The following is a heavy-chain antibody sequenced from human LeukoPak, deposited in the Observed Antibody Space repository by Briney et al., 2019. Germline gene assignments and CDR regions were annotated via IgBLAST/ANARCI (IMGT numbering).Heavy chain of an antibody. D-gene: IGHD6-25*01. Sequence: GASVKVSCKASGGTFSSYAITWVRQAPGQGLEWMGRIIPILGIADYAQKFQGRVTITADKSMSTAYMELSSLRSDDTAVYYCARDPAAAGTAGTDYWGQGTLVTVSS. J-gene: IGHJ4*02. CDR2: IIPILGIA. V-gene: IGHV1-69*04. CDR1: GGTFSSYA. CDR3: ARDPAAAGTAGTDY.